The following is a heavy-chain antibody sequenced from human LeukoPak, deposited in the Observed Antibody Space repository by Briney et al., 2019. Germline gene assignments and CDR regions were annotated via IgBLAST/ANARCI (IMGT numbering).Heavy chain of an antibody. J-gene: IGHJ4*02. D-gene: IGHD3-22*01. Sequence: PSETLSLTCTVSGGSISSSSYYWGWIRQPPGKGLEWIGSIYYSGSTYYNLSLKSRVTISVDTSKNQFSLKLSSVTAADTAVYYCARDFIVVGNFDYWGQGTLVTVSS. CDR3: ARDFIVVGNFDY. CDR1: GGSISSSSYY. CDR2: IYYSGST. V-gene: IGHV4-39*07.